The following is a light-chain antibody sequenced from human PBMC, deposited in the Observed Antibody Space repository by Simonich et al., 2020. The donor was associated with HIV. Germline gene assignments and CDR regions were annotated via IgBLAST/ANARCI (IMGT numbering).Light chain of an antibody. CDR3: QQYYSTPWT. J-gene: IGKJ1*01. CDR1: QIVSSY. Sequence: VLTQSPATLSLSPGERATLSCRASQIVSSYLAWYQQKPGQPPKLLIYWASPRDSGVPDRFSGSGSGTDFPLTISSLQAEDVAVYYCQQYYSTPWTFGQGTKVEIK. CDR2: WAS. V-gene: IGKV4-1*01.